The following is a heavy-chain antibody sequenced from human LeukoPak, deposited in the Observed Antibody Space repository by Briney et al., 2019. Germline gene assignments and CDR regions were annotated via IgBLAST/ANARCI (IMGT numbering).Heavy chain of an antibody. D-gene: IGHD3-22*01. CDR2: IYYSGST. CDR1: GGSISSYY. V-gene: IGHV4-59*08. Sequence: PSETLSLTCTVSGGSISSYYWSWIRQPPGKGLEWIGYIYYSGSTNYSPSLKSRVTISVDTSKNQFSLKLSSVTAADTAVYYCARVSYYDSRIYYYGMDVWGQGTTVTVSS. CDR3: ARVSYYDSRIYYYGMDV. J-gene: IGHJ6*02.